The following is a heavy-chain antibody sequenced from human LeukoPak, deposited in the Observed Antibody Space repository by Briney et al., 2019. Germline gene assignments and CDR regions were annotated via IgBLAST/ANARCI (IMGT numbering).Heavy chain of an antibody. CDR1: GGSFSGYY. Sequence: SETLSLTCAVYGGSFSGYYWSWIRQPPGKGLEWIGEINHSGSTNYNPSLKSRVTISVDTSKNQFSLKLSSVTAADTAVYYCARGRKTYYDFWSGYYFDYWGQGTLVTVSS. CDR3: ARGRKTYYDFWSGYYFDY. J-gene: IGHJ4*02. CDR2: INHSGST. V-gene: IGHV4-34*01. D-gene: IGHD3-3*01.